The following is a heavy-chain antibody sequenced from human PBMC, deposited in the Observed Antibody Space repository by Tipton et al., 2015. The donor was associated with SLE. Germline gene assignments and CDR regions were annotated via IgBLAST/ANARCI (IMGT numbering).Heavy chain of an antibody. CDR3: ARGAGSPHPFGP. CDR2: IGGIDRNT. V-gene: IGHV3-23*04. J-gene: IGHJ5*02. D-gene: IGHD3-10*01. Sequence: QLVQSGGGLVQPGGSLRLSCAASGLTFSIYAMGWVRQAPGRGLEWVSTIGGIDRNTFYSDSVKVRFTISRDNSKNTLYLQMNSLRVDHMGIYYCARGAGSPHPFGPWGQGTLVPCSS. CDR1: GLTFSIYA.